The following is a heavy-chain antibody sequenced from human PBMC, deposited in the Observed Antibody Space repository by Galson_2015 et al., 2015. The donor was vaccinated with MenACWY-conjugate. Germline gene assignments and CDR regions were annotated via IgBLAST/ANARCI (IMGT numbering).Heavy chain of an antibody. Sequence: AEVKKPGESLKISCKGSGYSFRTYWIAWVRQLPGKGLEWMGLISPGDSNTRYSPAFHGQVTISADKSISTAYLQLHSLQASDTTMYYCARHPPGGRGMDVWGQGTTVTVSS. CDR1: GYSFRTYW. V-gene: IGHV5-51*01. J-gene: IGHJ6*02. D-gene: IGHD1-26*01. CDR2: ISPGDSNT. CDR3: ARHPPGGRGMDV.